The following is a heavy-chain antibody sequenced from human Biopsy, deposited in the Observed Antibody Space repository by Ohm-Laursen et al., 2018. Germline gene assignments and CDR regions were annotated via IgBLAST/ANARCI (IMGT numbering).Heavy chain of an antibody. D-gene: IGHD3-22*01. Sequence: ESLRISCKGSGYSFTSYWIGWVRQMPGKGLEWMGIIFPGDSDTKYSPSFQGQVTVSVDMSLSTAYLQWTSLKASDTALYYCARQDDSSGYYTFDYWGQGTLVTVSS. CDR2: IFPGDSDT. V-gene: IGHV5-51*01. CDR3: ARQDDSSGYYTFDY. J-gene: IGHJ4*02. CDR1: GYSFTSYW.